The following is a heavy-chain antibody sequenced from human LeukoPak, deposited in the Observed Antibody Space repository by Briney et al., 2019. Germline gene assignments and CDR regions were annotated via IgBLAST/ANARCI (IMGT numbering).Heavy chain of an antibody. CDR1: GYTFTNSY. D-gene: IGHD5-24*01. CDR2: INPDGGNT. V-gene: IGHV1-46*01. Sequence: ASVKVSCKASGYTFTNSYIHWVRQPPGQILEGMGLINPDGGNTNYAQTFQGRVTLTRDTSTSTVYMELSSLRSEDTAIYYCATIRDGYNDAYDIWGQGTVVTVPS. CDR3: ATIRDGYNDAYDI. J-gene: IGHJ3*02.